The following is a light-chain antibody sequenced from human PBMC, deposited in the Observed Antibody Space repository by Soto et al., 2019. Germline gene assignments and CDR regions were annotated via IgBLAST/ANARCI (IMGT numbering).Light chain of an antibody. CDR2: EVS. Sequence: QSALTQPASVSGSPGQSITIFCTGTSSDVGGYNYVSWYQQHPGKAPKLMIYEVSNRPSGVSNRFSGFKSGNTASLTISGLQPEDEADYYCNSYTSRNTFVLGTGTKVTVL. V-gene: IGLV2-14*01. CDR1: SSDVGGYNY. CDR3: NSYTSRNTFV. J-gene: IGLJ1*01.